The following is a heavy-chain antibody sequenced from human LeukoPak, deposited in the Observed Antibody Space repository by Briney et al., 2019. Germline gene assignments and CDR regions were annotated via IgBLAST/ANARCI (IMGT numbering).Heavy chain of an antibody. Sequence: SQTLSLTCTVSGGSISSGDYYWSWIRQPPGKGLEWIGYIYYSGSTYYNPSLKSRVTISVDTSKNQFSLKLSSVTAADTAVYYCASWVGNPVFSPYYYDSSGYYYVGYYFDYWGQGTLVTVSS. CDR1: GGSISSGDYY. CDR3: ASWVGNPVFSPYYYDSSGYYYVGYYFDY. V-gene: IGHV4-30-4*01. J-gene: IGHJ4*02. D-gene: IGHD3-22*01. CDR2: IYYSGST.